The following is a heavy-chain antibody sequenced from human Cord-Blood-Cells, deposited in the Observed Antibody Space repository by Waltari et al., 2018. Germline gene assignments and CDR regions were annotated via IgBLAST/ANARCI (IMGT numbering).Heavy chain of an antibody. CDR1: GYTLTDLS. CDR2: CDPDEGET. Sequence: QVQLVQSGAEVKKPGASEKVSCRVSGYTLTDLSMHWVGQAPEKGIEGMGVCDPDEGETIYELRCQVRVTMTEDTSTDTAYMELSSLRSEDTAVYYCATDREAHSDALDIWGQGTMVTVSS. V-gene: IGHV1-24*01. CDR3: ATDREAHSDALDI. J-gene: IGHJ3*02.